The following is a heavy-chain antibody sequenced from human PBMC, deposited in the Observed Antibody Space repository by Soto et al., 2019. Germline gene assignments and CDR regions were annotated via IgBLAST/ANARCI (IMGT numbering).Heavy chain of an antibody. V-gene: IGHV2-5*02. Sequence: SGPTLVNPTQTLTLTCTFSGFSLSTSGVGVGWIRQPPGKALEWLALIYWDDDRRYIPSLKTRLTISKDTSKNQVVLTMTNMDPVDTATYYCARMSIVGASWDLDYWGQGTLVTVSS. D-gene: IGHD1-26*01. J-gene: IGHJ4*02. CDR1: GFSLSTSGVG. CDR2: IYWDDDR. CDR3: ARMSIVGASWDLDY.